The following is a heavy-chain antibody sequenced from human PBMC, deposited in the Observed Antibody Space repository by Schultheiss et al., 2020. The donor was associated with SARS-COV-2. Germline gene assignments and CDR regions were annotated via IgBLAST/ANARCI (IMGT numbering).Heavy chain of an antibody. CDR3: ARDSDWAID. CDR1: GFTFSTYG. J-gene: IGHJ4*02. Sequence: GGSLRLSCAASGFTFSTYGMHWVRQAPGKGLEWVAVIWYDGSNKYYADSVKGRFTISRDNSKNTLYLQMNSLRAEDTAVYYCARDSDWAIDWGQGTLVTVSS. CDR2: IWYDGSNK. V-gene: IGHV3-33*01. D-gene: IGHD3/OR15-3a*01.